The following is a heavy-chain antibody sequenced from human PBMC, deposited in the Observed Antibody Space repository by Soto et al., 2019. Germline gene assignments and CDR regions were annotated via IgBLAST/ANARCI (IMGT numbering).Heavy chain of an antibody. V-gene: IGHV4-59*01. Sequence: TSETLSLTCTVSGGSISGYYWSWIRQPPGKGLEWIGYIYYSGSTNYNPSLKSRVTISIDTSKNQFSLKLSSVTAADTAVYYCARTYYDFWSGYWRWFDPWGQGTLVTSPQ. CDR3: ARTYYDFWSGYWRWFDP. D-gene: IGHD3-3*01. J-gene: IGHJ5*02. CDR1: GGSISGYY. CDR2: IYYSGST.